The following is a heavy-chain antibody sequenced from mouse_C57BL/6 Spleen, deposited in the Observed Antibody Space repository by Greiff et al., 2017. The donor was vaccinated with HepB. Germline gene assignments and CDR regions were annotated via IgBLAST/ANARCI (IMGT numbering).Heavy chain of an antibody. CDR2: IDPSDSYT. CDR1: GYTFNSYW. V-gene: IGHV1-69*01. J-gene: IGHJ3*01. D-gene: IGHD2-2*01. CDR3: ARGDYGYPFAY. Sequence: QVQLQQPGAELVMPGASVKLSCKASGYTFNSYWMHWVKQRPGQGLEWIGEIDPSDSYTNYNQKFKGKSTLTVDKSSSTAYMQLSSLTSEDSAVYYCARGDYGYPFAYWGQGTLVTVSA.